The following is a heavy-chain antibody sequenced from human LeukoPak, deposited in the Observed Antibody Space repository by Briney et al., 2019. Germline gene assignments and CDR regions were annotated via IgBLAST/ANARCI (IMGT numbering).Heavy chain of an antibody. J-gene: IGHJ3*02. CDR3: ARDTGYSSGWSPGRDAFDI. V-gene: IGHV3-21*01. Sequence: ETLSLTCTVFGGSISSSSYYWGWIRQPPGKGLEWVPSISSSSSYIYYADSVKGRFTISRDNAKNSLYLQMNSLRAEDTAVYYCARDTGYSSGWSPGRDAFDIWGQGTMVTVSS. D-gene: IGHD6-19*01. CDR1: GGSISSSS. CDR2: ISSSSSYI.